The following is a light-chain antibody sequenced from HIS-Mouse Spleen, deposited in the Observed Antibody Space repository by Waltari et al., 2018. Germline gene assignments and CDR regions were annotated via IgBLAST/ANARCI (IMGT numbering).Light chain of an antibody. J-gene: IGLJ2*01. CDR1: KLGDKY. Sequence: SYELTQPPSVSVSPGQTASITCSGDKLGDKYACWYQQKPGQSPVLVIDQDSKRPSGIPGRFSGSNSGNTATLTISGTQAMDEADYYCQAWDSSTDVVFGGGTKLTVL. CDR2: QDS. CDR3: QAWDSSTDVV. V-gene: IGLV3-1*01.